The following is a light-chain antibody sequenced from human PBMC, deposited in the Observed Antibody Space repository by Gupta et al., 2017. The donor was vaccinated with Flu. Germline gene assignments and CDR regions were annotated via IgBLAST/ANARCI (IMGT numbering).Light chain of an antibody. CDR3: RQGARWPWA. Sequence: VGMTQCARSLPVTLGQPASISCRSSQSLVYSDGNTYLHWFQQRPGQSPRRLIYQVSHRESGVPDQFNGNGSCTYFPLNIRTVEAEDVGVYHSRQGARWPWAFGQGTKVEIK. CDR1: QSLVYSDGNTY. J-gene: IGKJ1*01. V-gene: IGKV2-30*01. CDR2: QVS.